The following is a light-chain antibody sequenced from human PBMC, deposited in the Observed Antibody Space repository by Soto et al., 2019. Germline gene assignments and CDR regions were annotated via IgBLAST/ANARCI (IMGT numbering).Light chain of an antibody. Sequence: DIQMTQSPSTLSASVGARVTITCRASQSFSTWLAWYEQKPGRAPNVLIDDVSSLESGVPSRFSGSGSGTEFTLTISSLQPDDFATYYCQQYYRYPLTFGGGTTVEIK. CDR1: QSFSTW. CDR3: QQYYRYPLT. CDR2: DVS. J-gene: IGKJ4*02. V-gene: IGKV1-5*01.